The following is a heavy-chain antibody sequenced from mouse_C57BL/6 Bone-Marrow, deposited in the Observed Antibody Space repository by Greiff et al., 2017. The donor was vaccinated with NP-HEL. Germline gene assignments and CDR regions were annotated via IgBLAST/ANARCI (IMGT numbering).Heavy chain of an antibody. CDR1: GFTFTSYS. CDR3: ARHCRNYAYAIDY. J-gene: IGHJ4*01. CDR2: ICPGGGNT. D-gene: IGHD2-1*01. Sequence: LLQSGAELVKPGASVKLSCEASGFTFTSYSMAWVRQTPGQGLEWVGAICPGGGNTYYPDSVKGRFTFSGDNAKNTLYLQMSSLRSEDTALYYCARHCRNYAYAIDYWGQGTSVTVSS. V-gene: IGHV5-9*01.